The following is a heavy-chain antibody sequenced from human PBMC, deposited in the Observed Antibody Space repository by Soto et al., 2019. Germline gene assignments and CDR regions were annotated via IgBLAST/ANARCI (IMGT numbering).Heavy chain of an antibody. CDR1: GYTFTGYY. V-gene: IGHV1-2*04. J-gene: IGHJ6*02. D-gene: IGHD6-13*01. Sequence: ASVKVSCKASGYTFTGYYVHWVRQAPGQGLEWMGWINPNSGGTNYAQKFQGWVTMTRDTSISTAYMELSRLRSDDTAVYYCARSIAAADDGMDVWGQGTTVTVSS. CDR2: INPNSGGT. CDR3: ARSIAAADDGMDV.